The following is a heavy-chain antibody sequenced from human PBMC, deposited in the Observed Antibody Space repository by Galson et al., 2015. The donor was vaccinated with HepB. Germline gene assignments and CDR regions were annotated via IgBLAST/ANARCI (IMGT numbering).Heavy chain of an antibody. Sequence: ETLSLTCTVSGGSISSSSYYWGWIRQPPGKGLEWIGSIYYSGSTYYNPSLKSRVTISVDTSKNQFSLKLSSVTAADTAVYYCAGTRFGELHCYGMDVWGQGTTVTVSS. CDR1: GGSISSSSYY. CDR3: AGTRFGELHCYGMDV. D-gene: IGHD3-10*01. V-gene: IGHV4-39*01. J-gene: IGHJ6*02. CDR2: IYYSGST.